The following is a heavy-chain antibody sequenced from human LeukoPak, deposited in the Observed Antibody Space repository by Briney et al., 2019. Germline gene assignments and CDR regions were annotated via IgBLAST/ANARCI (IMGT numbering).Heavy chain of an antibody. CDR3: AKDIPGGGDDY. D-gene: IGHD2-21*02. Sequence: GGSLRLSCAASGFIVSSNYMSWVRQAPGKGLEWVSVIYSGGSTYYADSVKGRFTISRDNSKNTLYLQMNSLRADDTAIYYCAKDIPGGGDDYWGQGTLVTVSS. J-gene: IGHJ4*02. V-gene: IGHV3-53*01. CDR1: GFIVSSNY. CDR2: IYSGGST.